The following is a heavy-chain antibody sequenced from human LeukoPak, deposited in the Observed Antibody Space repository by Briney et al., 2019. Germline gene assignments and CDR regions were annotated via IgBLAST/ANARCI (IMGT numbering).Heavy chain of an antibody. CDR3: PRELVVKRYYYMDV. D-gene: IGHD2-21*01. CDR2: ISSSSSTI. Sequence: GGSLRLSCAASGVTFSSYSMSWVRQGPGKGREWGSYISSSSSTIYYADSVKGRFTISRDNAKNSLYLQMNSLGAEDTAVYYCPRELVVKRYYYMDVWGKGTTVTVSS. V-gene: IGHV3-48*01. CDR1: GVTFSSYS. J-gene: IGHJ6*03.